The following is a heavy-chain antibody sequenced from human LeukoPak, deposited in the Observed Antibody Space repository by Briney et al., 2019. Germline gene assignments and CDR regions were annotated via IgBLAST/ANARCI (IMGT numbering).Heavy chain of an antibody. CDR1: GGSTSSSSYY. CDR3: ARGLHFWSGSDYFDY. V-gene: IGHV4-39*07. J-gene: IGHJ4*02. D-gene: IGHD3-3*02. CDR2: IYYSGST. Sequence: SETLSLTCTVSGGSTSSSSYYWGWIRQPPGKGLEWIGSIYYSGSTYYNPSLKSRVTISVDTSKNQFSLKLSSVTAADTAVFYCARGLHFWSGSDYFDYWGQGTLVTVSS.